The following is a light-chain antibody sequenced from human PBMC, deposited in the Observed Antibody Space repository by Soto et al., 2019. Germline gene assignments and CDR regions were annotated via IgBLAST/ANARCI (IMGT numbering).Light chain of an antibody. CDR2: GAS. Sequence: EIVLTHAPGTLSLSPGERATLSFRTSQSVSSNYLAWYQQKPGQAPRLLIYGASSRATGIPDRFSGSGSGTDFTLTISRLEPEDFAVYYCQQYGSSGRTFGQGTKVDIK. J-gene: IGKJ1*01. CDR1: QSVSSNY. CDR3: QQYGSSGRT. V-gene: IGKV3-20*01.